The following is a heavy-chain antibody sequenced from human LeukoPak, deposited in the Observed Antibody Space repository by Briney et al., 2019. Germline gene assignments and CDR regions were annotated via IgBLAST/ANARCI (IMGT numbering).Heavy chain of an antibody. CDR1: GFSFSTYA. Sequence: GGSLRLSCAASGFSFSTYAMSWVRQAPGKGLEWVSTISGSGAGTYYADSVKGRFTISRDNSKNTLYLQMSSLRAEDTAVYYCAHGNYFDSWGQGTLVTVSS. J-gene: IGHJ4*02. CDR2: ISGSGAGT. D-gene: IGHD1-14*01. V-gene: IGHV3-23*01. CDR3: AHGNYFDS.